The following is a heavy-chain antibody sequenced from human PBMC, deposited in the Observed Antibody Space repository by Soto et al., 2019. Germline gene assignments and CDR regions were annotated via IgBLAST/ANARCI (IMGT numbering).Heavy chain of an antibody. Sequence: SETLSLTCTVSGGSISSGGYYWSWIRQHPGKGLEWIGYIYYSGSTYYNPSLKSRVTISVDTSKNQFSLKLSSVTAADTAVYYCARGLIVVVPAADNWFDPWGQGTLVTVSS. CDR1: GGSISSGGYY. CDR3: ARGLIVVVPAADNWFDP. V-gene: IGHV4-31*03. D-gene: IGHD2-2*01. J-gene: IGHJ5*02. CDR2: IYYSGST.